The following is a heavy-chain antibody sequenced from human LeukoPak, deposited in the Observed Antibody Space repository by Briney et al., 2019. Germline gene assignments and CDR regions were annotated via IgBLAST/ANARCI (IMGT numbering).Heavy chain of an antibody. CDR2: INPNSGGT. Sequence: GASVKVSCKASGYTFTGYYMHWVRQTPGQGLEWMGRINPNSGGTNYAQKFQGRVTMTRDTSISTAYMELSRLRSEDTAVYYGARDLGRDYYMDVWGKGTTVTVSS. D-gene: IGHD3-16*01. CDR1: GYTFTGYY. J-gene: IGHJ6*03. CDR3: ARDLGRDYYMDV. V-gene: IGHV1-2*06.